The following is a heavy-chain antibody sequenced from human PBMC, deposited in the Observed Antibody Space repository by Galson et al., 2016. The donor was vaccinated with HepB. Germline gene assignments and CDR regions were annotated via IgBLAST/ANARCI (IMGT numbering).Heavy chain of an antibody. CDR2: TFYRSTWEN. CDR3: ARAVMLCRGMAV. Sequence: CAISGDSVYNNGAAWVWIRQSPSRGLEWLGRTFYRSTWENHYAGSVKNRITISPDTSRNQFSLHLNSVTPEDTAVYYCARAVMLCRGMAVWGQGTTVTVSS. CDR1: GDSVYNNGAA. D-gene: IGHD2-8*01. V-gene: IGHV6-1*01. J-gene: IGHJ6*02.